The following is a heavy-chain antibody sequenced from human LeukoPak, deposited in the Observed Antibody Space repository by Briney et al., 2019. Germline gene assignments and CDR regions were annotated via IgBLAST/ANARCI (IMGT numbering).Heavy chain of an antibody. CDR2: IIPILVIA. CDR1: GGTFSSYT. J-gene: IGHJ3*02. CDR3: AREMYYDFWSGPLNSGYAFDI. V-gene: IGHV1-69*04. D-gene: IGHD3-3*01. Sequence: GASVKVSCKASGGTFSSYTISWVRQAPGQGLEWMGRIIPILVIANYAHKFQGRVTITADKSTGTAYMELSSLRSEDTAVYYCAREMYYDFWSGPLNSGYAFDIWGQGTMVTVSS.